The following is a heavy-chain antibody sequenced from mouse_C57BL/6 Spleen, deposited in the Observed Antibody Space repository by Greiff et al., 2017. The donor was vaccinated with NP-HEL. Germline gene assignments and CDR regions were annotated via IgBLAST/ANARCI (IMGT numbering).Heavy chain of an antibody. V-gene: IGHV1-64*01. J-gene: IGHJ4*01. CDR3: ARDDGYYVSYYAMDY. Sequence: VQLQQPGAELVKPGASVKLSCKASGYTFTSYWMHWVKQRPGQGLEWIGMIHPNSGSTNYNEKFKSKATLTVDKSSSTAYMQLCSLTSEDSAVYYCARDDGYYVSYYAMDYWGQGTSVSVSS. CDR2: IHPNSGST. CDR1: GYTFTSYW. D-gene: IGHD2-3*01.